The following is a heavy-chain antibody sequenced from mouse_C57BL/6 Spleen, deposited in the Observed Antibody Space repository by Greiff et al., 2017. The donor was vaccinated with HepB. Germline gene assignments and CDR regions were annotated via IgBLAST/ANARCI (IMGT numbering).Heavy chain of an antibody. CDR2: ISGGGGNT. Sequence: DVMLVESGGGLVKPGGSLKLSCAASGFTFSSYTMSWVRQTPEKRLEWVATISGGGGNTYYPDSVKGRFTISRDNAKNTLYLQMSSLRSEDTALYYCARHVGDYWGQGTTLTVSS. CDR1: GFTFSSYT. D-gene: IGHD3-3*01. CDR3: ARHVGDY. V-gene: IGHV5-9*01. J-gene: IGHJ2*01.